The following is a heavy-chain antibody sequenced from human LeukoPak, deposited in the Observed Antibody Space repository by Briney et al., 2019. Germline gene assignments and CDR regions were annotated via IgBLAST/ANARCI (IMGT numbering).Heavy chain of an antibody. CDR2: IYYSGST. CDR1: GGSISSYY. Sequence: KASETLSLTCTVSGGSISSYYWSWIRQPPGKGLEWIGYIYYSGSTNYNPSLKSRVTISVDTSKNQFSLKLSSVTAADTAVYYCARVRDSSGWYSVDYWGQGTLVTVSS. V-gene: IGHV4-59*01. D-gene: IGHD6-19*01. CDR3: ARVRDSSGWYSVDY. J-gene: IGHJ4*02.